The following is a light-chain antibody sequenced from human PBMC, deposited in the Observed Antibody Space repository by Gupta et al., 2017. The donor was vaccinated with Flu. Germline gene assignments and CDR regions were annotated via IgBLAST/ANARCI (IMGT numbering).Light chain of an antibody. CDR1: SSNIGAVYD. J-gene: IGLJ3*02. V-gene: IGLV1-40*01. CDR2: ANN. CDR3: NCQDSGRISKV. Sequence: QSVLTQPHSVSEAPGHRVTISCTGSSSNIGAVYDVHWYQQLPGTAPKLLIYANNNRPSGVPARFSGSRAGTSDPLTLTGLKAEDEAEDYCNCQDSGRISKVFGGGTKLTVL.